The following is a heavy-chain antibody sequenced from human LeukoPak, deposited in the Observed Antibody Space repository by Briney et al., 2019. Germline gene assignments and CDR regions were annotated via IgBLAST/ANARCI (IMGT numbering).Heavy chain of an antibody. CDR3: ARDPSGRYGVY. CDR2: IDPDARTT. D-gene: IGHD1-26*01. V-gene: IGHV3-74*03. Sequence: PGGSLRLSCAASGFTFSDSWMHWVRQAPGKGLLWVSRIDPDARTTTYGDSVRGRFTISRDNAKNAVFLQMTSLRAEDTAVYYCARDPSGRYGVYWGQGTLVTVSS. J-gene: IGHJ4*02. CDR1: GFTFSDSW.